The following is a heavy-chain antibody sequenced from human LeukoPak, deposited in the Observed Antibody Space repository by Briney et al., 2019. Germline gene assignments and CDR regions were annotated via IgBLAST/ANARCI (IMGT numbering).Heavy chain of an antibody. V-gene: IGHV1-8*01. D-gene: IGHD3-10*01. CDR1: GYTFTSYD. J-gene: IGHJ4*02. CDR2: MNPNSGNT. Sequence: ASVKVSCKASGYTFTSYDINWVRQATGQGLEWMGWMNPNSGNTGYAQKFQGRVTMTRNTSISTAYMELSSLRSEDTAVYYCVRGQNLWFGELLALMWGQGALVTVSS. CDR3: VRGQNLWFGELLALM.